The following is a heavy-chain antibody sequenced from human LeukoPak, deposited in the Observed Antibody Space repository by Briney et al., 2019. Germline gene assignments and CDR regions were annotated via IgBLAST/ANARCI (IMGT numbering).Heavy chain of an antibody. Sequence: SETLSLTCAVYGGSFSGYYWSWIRQPPGKGLEWIGEINHSGSTYYNPSLKSRVTISVDTSKNQFSLKLSSVTAADTAVYYCARGVEGHYDFMLAFDIWGQGTMVTVSS. J-gene: IGHJ3*02. CDR2: INHSGST. CDR3: ARGVEGHYDFMLAFDI. CDR1: GGSFSGYY. V-gene: IGHV4-34*01. D-gene: IGHD3-3*01.